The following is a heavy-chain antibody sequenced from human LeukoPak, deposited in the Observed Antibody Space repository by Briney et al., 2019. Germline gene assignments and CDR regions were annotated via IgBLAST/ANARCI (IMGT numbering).Heavy chain of an antibody. CDR2: IIPIFGTA. D-gene: IGHD1-7*01. CDR3: ARDLGITGTSTLFDY. CDR1: GGTFSSYA. Sequence: GASVKVSCKASGGTFSSYAISWVRQAPGQGLEWMGGIIPIFGTANYAQKFQGRVTITADESTSTAYMELSSLRSEDTAVYYCARDLGITGTSTLFDYWGQGTLVTVSS. V-gene: IGHV1-69*13. J-gene: IGHJ4*02.